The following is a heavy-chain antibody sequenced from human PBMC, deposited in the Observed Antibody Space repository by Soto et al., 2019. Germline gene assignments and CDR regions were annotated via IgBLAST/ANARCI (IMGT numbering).Heavy chain of an antibody. CDR2: ISAYNGNT. Sequence: VKVSCKASGYTFTSYGISWVRQAPGQGLEWMGWISAYNGNTNYAQKLQGRATTTTDTSTSTDYMEMRSRRADDTAVYYCARYSREGAFDIWGQGTMVTVSS. D-gene: IGHD6-13*01. J-gene: IGHJ3*02. CDR1: GYTFTSYG. V-gene: IGHV1-18*04. CDR3: ARYSREGAFDI.